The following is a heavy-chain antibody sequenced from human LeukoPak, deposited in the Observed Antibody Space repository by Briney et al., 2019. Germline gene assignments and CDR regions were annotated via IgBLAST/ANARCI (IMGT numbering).Heavy chain of an antibody. Sequence: SETLSLTCTVSDVSISSYYWSWIRQPPVKGLEWIGYIYYSGSTKYNPSLTSRVTISIDTSKNQFSLKLNSVTATDTAVYYCARQPWNMGAYYFDLWGQGTLVTVSS. V-gene: IGHV4-59*08. D-gene: IGHD1-26*01. CDR1: DVSISSYY. J-gene: IGHJ4*02. CDR3: ARQPWNMGAYYFDL. CDR2: IYYSGST.